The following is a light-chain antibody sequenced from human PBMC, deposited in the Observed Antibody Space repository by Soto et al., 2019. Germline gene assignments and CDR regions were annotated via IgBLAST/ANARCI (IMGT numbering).Light chain of an antibody. V-gene: IGKV3-15*01. CDR2: GAS. J-gene: IGKJ2*01. CDR1: QSVNSN. Sequence: EIVMTQSPATLSESPGERATLSCRASQSVNSNLAWYQHKPGQAPRLLIYGASTRATGIPARFSGSGSGTEFTLTISSLQSEDFAVYYCQQYNNWPPHTFGQGTKLEIK. CDR3: QQYNNWPPHT.